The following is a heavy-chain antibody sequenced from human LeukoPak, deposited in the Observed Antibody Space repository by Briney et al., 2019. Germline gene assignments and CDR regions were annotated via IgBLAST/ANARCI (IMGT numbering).Heavy chain of an antibody. CDR1: GGSFSGYY. J-gene: IGHJ4*02. CDR3: ARVPRSSSPIDY. CDR2: INHSGST. D-gene: IGHD6-6*01. V-gene: IGHV4-34*01. Sequence: SETLSLTCAVYGGSFSGYYWSWIRQPPGKGLEWIGEINHSGSTNYNPSLKSRVTISVDTSKNQFSLKLSSVTAADTAVYYCARVPRSSSPIDYWGQGTLVTVSS.